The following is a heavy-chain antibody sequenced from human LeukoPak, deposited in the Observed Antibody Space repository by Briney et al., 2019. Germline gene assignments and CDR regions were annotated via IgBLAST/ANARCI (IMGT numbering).Heavy chain of an antibody. CDR1: GDTFSSYD. CDR2: MNPNSGNT. D-gene: IGHD3-10*01. J-gene: IGHJ6*02. Sequence: ASVKVSCKASGDTFSSYDINWGRQATGQGLEWMGWMNPNSGNTGYAQKFQGRVTMTRDTSISTAYMELSSLTSEDTAVYYCARRHYSDSGSPLVWGQGTTVTVSS. CDR3: ARRHYSDSGSPLV. V-gene: IGHV1-8*01.